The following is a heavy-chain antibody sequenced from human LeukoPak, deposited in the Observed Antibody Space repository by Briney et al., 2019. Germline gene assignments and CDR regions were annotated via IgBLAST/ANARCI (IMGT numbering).Heavy chain of an antibody. Sequence: PSETLSLTCAVSGGSVSGHYWDWIRQPPGKGLEWIGYIYASGSANYYPSLKSRVTISLDTSENHVSLRLTSVTAEDTAVYYCAREAPGGSGWTYFDYWGQGSLVTVSS. CDR2: IYASGSA. CDR1: GGSVSGHY. V-gene: IGHV4-59*02. J-gene: IGHJ4*02. CDR3: AREAPGGSGWTYFDY. D-gene: IGHD6-19*01.